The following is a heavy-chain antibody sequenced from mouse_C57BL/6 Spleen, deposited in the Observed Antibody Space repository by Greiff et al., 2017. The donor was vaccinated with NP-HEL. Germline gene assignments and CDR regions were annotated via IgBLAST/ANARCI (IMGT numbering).Heavy chain of an antibody. CDR2: INPSSGYT. Sequence: VQLVESGAELAKPGASVKLSCKASGYTFTSYWMHWVKQRPGQGLEWIGYINPSSGYTTSNQKLKDKAPLTAAKSSSPAYMQLSSLTYEDSAVYYCASRSNNYGNDPYYFDYWGQGTTLTVSS. D-gene: IGHD2-2*01. J-gene: IGHJ2*01. CDR3: ASRSNNYGNDPYYFDY. CDR1: GYTFTSYW. V-gene: IGHV1-7*01.